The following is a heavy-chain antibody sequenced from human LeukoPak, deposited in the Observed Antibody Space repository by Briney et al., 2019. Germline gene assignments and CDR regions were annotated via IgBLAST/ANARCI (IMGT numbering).Heavy chain of an antibody. J-gene: IGHJ2*01. CDR3: VRDSPSGFFDL. D-gene: IGHD6-19*01. V-gene: IGHV3-74*01. CDR2: INPDGTVT. CDR1: GFTFSSYW. Sequence: GGSLRLPCAASGFTFSSYWMHWVRQAPGKGLVWVSPINPDGTVTTYADSVKGRFTISGDNAKNTLYLQMNSLRVEDTAVYYCVRDSPSGFFDLWGRGTLVTVSS.